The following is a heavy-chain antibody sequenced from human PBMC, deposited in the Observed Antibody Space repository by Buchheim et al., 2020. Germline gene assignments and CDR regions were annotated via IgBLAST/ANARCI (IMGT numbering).Heavy chain of an antibody. J-gene: IGHJ5*02. Sequence: QVQLVQSGAEVKKPGASVKVSCKASGYTFTSYDINWVRQATGQGLEWMGWMNPNSGNTCYAQKFQGRVTMTRNTSISTYYMELSRLGSEETAGYCCAGGHSGLWGSYRYYWFDPWGQGTL. V-gene: IGHV1-8*01. CDR2: MNPNSGNT. D-gene: IGHD3-16*02. CDR1: GYTFTSYD. CDR3: AGGHSGLWGSYRYYWFDP.